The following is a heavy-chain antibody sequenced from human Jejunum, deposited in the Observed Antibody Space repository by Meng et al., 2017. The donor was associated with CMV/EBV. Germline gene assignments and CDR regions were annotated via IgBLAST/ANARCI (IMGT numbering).Heavy chain of an antibody. D-gene: IGHD3-10*01. CDR1: GGSISSCGYY. CDR3: AREYGSGYPPDY. V-gene: IGHV4-31*03. Sequence: CPVAGGSISSCGYYWNWIRQHPGKGLEWIGSIYYTGGTYYNPSLKSRISMSVDTSKNQFSLKLTSVTAADTAVYYCAREYGSGYPPDYWGQGTLVTVSS. CDR2: IYYTGGT. J-gene: IGHJ1*01.